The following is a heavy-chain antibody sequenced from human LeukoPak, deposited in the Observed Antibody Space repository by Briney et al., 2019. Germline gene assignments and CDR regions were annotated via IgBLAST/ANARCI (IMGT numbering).Heavy chain of an antibody. CDR2: INPNSGT. V-gene: IGHV1-2*02. J-gene: IGHJ4*02. CDR3: AREEQHQRGRHFEY. D-gene: IGHD6-13*01. CDR1: GYTFNGYY. Sequence: ASVTASCKASGYTFNGYYIHWVRQGPGQGLEWMGWINPNSGTNYAQNFQGRVTMTRDTSISTAYMELSRLRSDDTAVYYCAREEQHQRGRHFEYWGQGTLVTVSS.